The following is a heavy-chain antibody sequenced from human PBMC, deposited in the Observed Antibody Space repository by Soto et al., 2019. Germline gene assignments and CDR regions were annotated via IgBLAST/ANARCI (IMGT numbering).Heavy chain of an antibody. CDR3: ARVGQLWLRGMDV. Sequence: QVQLVQSGAEVKKPGSSVKVSCKASGGTFSSYAISWVRQAPGQGLEWMGGIIPIFGTANYAQKFQGRVTMPADKSTRTAYMELSSLRYEDTAGYYCARVGQLWLRGMDVWGQGTTVTVSS. J-gene: IGHJ6*02. V-gene: IGHV1-69*06. CDR1: GGTFSSYA. CDR2: IIPIFGTA. D-gene: IGHD5-18*01.